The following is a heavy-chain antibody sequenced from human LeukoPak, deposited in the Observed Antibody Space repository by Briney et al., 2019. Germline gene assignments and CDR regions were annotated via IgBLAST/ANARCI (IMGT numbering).Heavy chain of an antibody. Sequence: GGSLRLSCAVSGFTFSGLWMSWSRQAPGKGLEWVASINSDGSEGYYADVVKGRFTISRDNAKNSLYLQINSLRAEDTAVYYCARSSYSSSSSVWGQGTMVAVSS. CDR2: INSDGSEG. D-gene: IGHD6-6*01. V-gene: IGHV3-7*03. CDR1: GFTFSGLW. J-gene: IGHJ3*01. CDR3: ARSSYSSSSSV.